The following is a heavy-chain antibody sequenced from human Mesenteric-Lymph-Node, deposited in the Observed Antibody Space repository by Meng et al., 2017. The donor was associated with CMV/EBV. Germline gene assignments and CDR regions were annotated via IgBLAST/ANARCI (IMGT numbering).Heavy chain of an antibody. J-gene: IGHJ6*02. D-gene: IGHD6-13*01. CDR2: ISAYNGNT. CDR3: ARTPPGYSSHPYGMDV. Sequence: ASVKVSCKASGYTFTSYGISWVRQAPGQGLEWMGWISAYNGNTNYAQKLQGRVTMTTDTSTSTAYMELRSLRSDDTAVYYCARTPPGYSSHPYGMDVWGQGTTVTVSS. CDR1: GYTFTSYG. V-gene: IGHV1-18*01.